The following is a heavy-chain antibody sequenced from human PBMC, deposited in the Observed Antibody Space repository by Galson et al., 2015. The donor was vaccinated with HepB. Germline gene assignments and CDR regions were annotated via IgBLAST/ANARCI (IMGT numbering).Heavy chain of an antibody. CDR3: AKGNWGSTPDF. J-gene: IGHJ4*02. V-gene: IGHV3-23*01. D-gene: IGHD7-27*01. CDR2: ISGSDT. Sequence: SLRLSCAASGITLSRYAMTWVRQAPGKGLEWVSSISGSDTYYVDSMKGRFTISRDNSKNTLYLQMDNLRSEDTAVYYCAKGNWGSTPDFWGQGTLVTVSS. CDR1: GITLSRYA.